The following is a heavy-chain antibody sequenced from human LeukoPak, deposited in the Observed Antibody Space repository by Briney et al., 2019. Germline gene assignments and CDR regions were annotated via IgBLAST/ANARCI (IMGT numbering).Heavy chain of an antibody. V-gene: IGHV3-7*01. CDR2: IKQDGSEK. Sequence: GGSLRISCAASGFTFSSYWMSWVRQAPGKGLEWVANIKQDGSEKYYVDSVKGRFTISRDNAKNSLYLQMNSLRAEDTAVYYCARDSSSWYYYYYGMDVWGQGTTVTVSS. CDR3: ARDSSSWYYYYYGMDV. D-gene: IGHD6-13*01. J-gene: IGHJ6*02. CDR1: GFTFSSYW.